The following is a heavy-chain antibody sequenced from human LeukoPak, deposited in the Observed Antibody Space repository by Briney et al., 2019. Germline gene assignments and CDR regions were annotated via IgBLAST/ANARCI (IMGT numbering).Heavy chain of an antibody. CDR3: ARADSGSYYDPPDY. CDR2: ISWNSGSI. V-gene: IGHV3-9*01. Sequence: GGSLRLSCAASGFTFDDYAMHWVRQAPGKGLEWVSGISWNSGSIGYADSVKGRFTISRDNAKYSLYLQMNSLRAEDTALYYCARADSGSYYDPPDYWGQGTLVTVSS. J-gene: IGHJ4*02. CDR1: GFTFDDYA. D-gene: IGHD1-26*01.